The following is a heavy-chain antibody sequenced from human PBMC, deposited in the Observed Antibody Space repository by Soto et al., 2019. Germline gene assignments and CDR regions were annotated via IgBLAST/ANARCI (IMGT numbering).Heavy chain of an antibody. Sequence: KFQGRVTITRDTSASTAYMELSSLRSEDTAVYYCAREGPTVAGRYYYYGMDVWGQGTTVTVSS. CDR3: AREGPTVAGRYYYYGMDV. V-gene: IGHV1-3*01. J-gene: IGHJ6*02. D-gene: IGHD6-19*01.